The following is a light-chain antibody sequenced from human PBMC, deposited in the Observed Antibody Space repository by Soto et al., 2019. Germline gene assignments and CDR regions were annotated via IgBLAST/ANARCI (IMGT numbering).Light chain of an antibody. CDR1: SSDVGGYNY. J-gene: IGLJ2*01. Sequence: QSALTQPASVSGSPGQSITISCTGTSSDVGGYNYVSWYQQHPGKAPKLMIYDVSNPPSGVSNRFSGSKSGNTASLTISGLQAEDESAYSCSSYTSSSTPVVFGGGTKLTVL. CDR2: DVS. V-gene: IGLV2-14*01. CDR3: SSYTSSSTPVV.